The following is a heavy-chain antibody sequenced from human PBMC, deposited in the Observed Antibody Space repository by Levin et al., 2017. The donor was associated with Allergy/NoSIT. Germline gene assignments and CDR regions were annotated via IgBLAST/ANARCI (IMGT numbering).Heavy chain of an antibody. CDR2: ISYDGSKK. Sequence: LKISCAASGFTFSTFAMHWARRAPGKGLEWVAVISYDGSKKYYADSVKGRFTISRDDSKNTLYLQMDSLRAEDTAVYYCATSSGYIYGPFDFWGQGTLVTVSS. J-gene: IGHJ4*02. CDR1: GFTFSTFA. D-gene: IGHD5-18*01. V-gene: IGHV3-30*04. CDR3: ATSSGYIYGPFDF.